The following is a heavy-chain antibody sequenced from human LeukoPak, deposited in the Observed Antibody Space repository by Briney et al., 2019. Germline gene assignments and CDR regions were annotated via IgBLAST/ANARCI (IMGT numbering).Heavy chain of an antibody. CDR3: ARRQYQLL. CDR1: GFIFSSYW. J-gene: IGHJ4*02. CDR2: VNPDGNEK. D-gene: IGHD2-2*01. V-gene: IGHV3-7*01. Sequence: PGGSLRLSCAASGFIFSSYWMSWVRQAPGKGLEWVAKVNPDGNEKYYVDSVRGRFTISKDNPKNSVYLQMDSRKAEDTAVYYCARRQYQLLWGKGALIIVSS.